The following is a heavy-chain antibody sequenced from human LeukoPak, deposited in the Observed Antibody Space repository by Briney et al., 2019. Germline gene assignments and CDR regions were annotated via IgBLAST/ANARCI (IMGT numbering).Heavy chain of an antibody. Sequence: SETLSLTCTVSGGSISSYYWSWIRQPPGKGLEWIGYIYYSGSTYYNPSLKSRVTISVDTSKNQFSLKLSSVTAADTAVYYCARAGGCGGDCYSSLTSHDYWGQGTLVTVSS. CDR3: ARAGGCGGDCYSSLTSHDY. CDR1: GGSISSYY. CDR2: IYYSGST. D-gene: IGHD2-21*01. J-gene: IGHJ4*02. V-gene: IGHV4-59*08.